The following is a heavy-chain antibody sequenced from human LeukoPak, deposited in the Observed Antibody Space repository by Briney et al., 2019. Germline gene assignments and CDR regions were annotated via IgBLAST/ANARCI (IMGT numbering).Heavy chain of an antibody. CDR3: ARGSRTYYYDSSGYYSRYYFDY. V-gene: IGHV4-34*01. D-gene: IGHD3-22*01. J-gene: IGHJ4*02. Sequence: TASETLSLTCAVYGGSFSGYYWSWIRQPPGKGLEWIGEINHSGSTNYNPSLKSRVTISVDTSKNQFSLKLSSVTAADTAVYYCARGSRTYYYDSSGYYSRYYFDYWGQGTLVTVSS. CDR2: INHSGST. CDR1: GGSFSGYY.